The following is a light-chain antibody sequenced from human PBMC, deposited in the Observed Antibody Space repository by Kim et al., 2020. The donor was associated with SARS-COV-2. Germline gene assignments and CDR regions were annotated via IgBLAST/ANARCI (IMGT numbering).Light chain of an antibody. CDR3: QAYDNILSGPL. V-gene: IGLV1-40*01. Sequence: QTVTISCTGSSSNSGAGYDVQWYQQLPGAAPNVLMYATTQRPSGVPDRISGAKSGTSATLTINGLQAEDEANYYCQAYDNILSGPLFGGGTKVTVL. CDR1: SSNSGAGYD. J-gene: IGLJ2*01. CDR2: ATT.